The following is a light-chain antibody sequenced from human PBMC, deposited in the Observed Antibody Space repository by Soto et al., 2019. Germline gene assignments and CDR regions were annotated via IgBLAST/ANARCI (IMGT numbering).Light chain of an antibody. CDR3: LLYYGGAQLV. Sequence: QTVVTQEPSLTVSPGGTVTLTCASSTGAVTSGNYPSWFQQKPGQTPRTLIYTTNSRHSWTPARFSGSLLGGKAALTLSGXXXXXXXXXYCLLYYGGAQLVFGGGTKVTVL. V-gene: IGLV7-43*01. J-gene: IGLJ3*02. CDR1: TGAVTSGNY. CDR2: TTN.